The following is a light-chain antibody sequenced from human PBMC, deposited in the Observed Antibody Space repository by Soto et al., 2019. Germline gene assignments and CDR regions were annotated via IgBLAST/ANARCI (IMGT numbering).Light chain of an antibody. CDR2: EVS. J-gene: IGLJ1*01. CDR1: SSGIRDYNY. Sequence: QSALTQPASVSGSPGQSITISCTGTSSGIRDYNYVSWYQQLPGNAPKLIMYEVSNRPSGISNRFSGSKSGNTASLTISGRQAEDDADYYCSSRSPDFFGTGTKLTVL. CDR3: SSRSPDF. V-gene: IGLV2-14*01.